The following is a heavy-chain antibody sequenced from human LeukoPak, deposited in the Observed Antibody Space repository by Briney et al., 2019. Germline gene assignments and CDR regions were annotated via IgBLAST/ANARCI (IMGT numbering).Heavy chain of an antibody. CDR1: GVSISSGGYY. D-gene: IGHD2-2*01. CDR3: ARNQLLPHFDY. V-gene: IGHV4-31*03. Sequence: SQTLSLTCTVSGVSISSGGYYWRWIRQHPGEGLEWIGYIYYSGSTYYNPSLKSRVTISVDTSKNQSSLKLSSVTAADTAVYYCARNQLLPHFDYWGQGTLVTVSS. CDR2: IYYSGST. J-gene: IGHJ4*02.